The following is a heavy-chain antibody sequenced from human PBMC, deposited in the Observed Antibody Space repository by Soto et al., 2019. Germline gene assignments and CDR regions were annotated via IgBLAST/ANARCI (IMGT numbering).Heavy chain of an antibody. J-gene: IGHJ4*02. CDR3: ANQGSGSPRLWYFDY. CDR1: GFTFSSYA. D-gene: IGHD3-10*01. CDR2: ISGSGGST. V-gene: IGHV3-23*01. Sequence: EVQLLESGGGLVQPGGSLRLSCAVSGFTFSSYAMSWVRQAPGKGLEWVSAISGSGGSTYYADSVKGRFTISGDNSKNTLYLQMNGRRYEDTSVYYFANQGSGSPRLWYFDYWGQGTLVTVSS.